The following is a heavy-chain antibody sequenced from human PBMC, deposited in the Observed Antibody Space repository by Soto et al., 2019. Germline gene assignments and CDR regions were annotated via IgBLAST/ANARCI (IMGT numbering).Heavy chain of an antibody. J-gene: IGHJ6*02. Sequence: GGSLRLSCAASGFTFSSYAMSWVRQAPGKGLEWVSAISGSGGSTYYADSVKGRFTISRDNSKNTLYLQMNSLRAEDTAVYYCAKVGYCSSTSCRKDYYYGMDVWGQGTTVTVSS. V-gene: IGHV3-23*01. CDR3: AKVGYCSSTSCRKDYYYGMDV. D-gene: IGHD2-2*03. CDR1: GFTFSSYA. CDR2: ISGSGGST.